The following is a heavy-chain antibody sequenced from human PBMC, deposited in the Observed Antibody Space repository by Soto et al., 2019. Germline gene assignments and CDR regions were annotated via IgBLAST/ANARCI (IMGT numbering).Heavy chain of an antibody. J-gene: IGHJ5*02. D-gene: IGHD6-13*01. Sequence: GGSLRLSCAASGFTFRSFTMNWVRQAPGKGLEWVSTISSNSAYLYYTDALRGRFTISRDNAKNSLHLQMNSLRAEDTAVYYCTRDASRDSSARGWFDPWGPGTLVTVSS. CDR3: TRDASRDSSARGWFDP. V-gene: IGHV3-21*01. CDR1: GFTFRSFT. CDR2: ISSNSAYL.